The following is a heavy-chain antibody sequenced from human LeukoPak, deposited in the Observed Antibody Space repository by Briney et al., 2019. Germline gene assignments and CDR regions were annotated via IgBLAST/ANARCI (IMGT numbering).Heavy chain of an antibody. CDR1: GGAFNIYY. CDR2: MNDGGTT. J-gene: IGHJ6*03. D-gene: IGHD1-7*01. V-gene: IGHV4-34*01. Sequence: SETLSLTCAVYGGAFNIYYWSWIRQSPEKGLEWIGEMNDGGTTNYNPSLLSRVTVSLDRSKNQFSLKLTSVTTADTAVYYCARRWNYGRNCYIDVWGNGAPGTISS. CDR3: ARRWNYGRNCYIDV.